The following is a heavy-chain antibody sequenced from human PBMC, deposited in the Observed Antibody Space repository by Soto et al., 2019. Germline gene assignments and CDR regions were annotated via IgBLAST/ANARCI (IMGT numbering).Heavy chain of an antibody. V-gene: IGHV1-69*12. Sequence: QVQLVQSGAEVKKPGSSVKVSCKASGGTFSSYAISWVRQAPGQGLEWMGGIIPIFGTANYGQKFQGKVTITAADSTSTADVELSSLRSEDTAVYYCAGPPELTRIYYYYGMDVCGPGTTVTVSS. D-gene: IGHD1-7*01. CDR1: GGTFSSYA. CDR3: AGPPELTRIYYYYGMDV. J-gene: IGHJ6*02. CDR2: IIPIFGTA.